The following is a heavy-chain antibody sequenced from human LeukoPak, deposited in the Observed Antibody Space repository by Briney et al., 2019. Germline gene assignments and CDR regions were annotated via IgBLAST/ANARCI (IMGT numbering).Heavy chain of an antibody. D-gene: IGHD3-3*01. CDR3: ARVPYDFWSGYYSLYYYYMDV. CDR2: INWNGGST. V-gene: IGHV3-20*04. Sequence: PGGSLRLSCAASGFTFDDYGMSWVRQAPGKGLEWVSGINWNGGSTGYADSVKGRFTISRDNAKNSLYLQMNSLRAEDTAVYYCARVPYDFWSGYYSLYYYYMDVWGKGTTVAVSS. J-gene: IGHJ6*03. CDR1: GFTFDDYG.